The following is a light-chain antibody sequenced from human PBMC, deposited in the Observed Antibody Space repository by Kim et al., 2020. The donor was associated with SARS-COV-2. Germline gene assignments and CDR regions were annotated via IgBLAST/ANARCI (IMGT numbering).Light chain of an antibody. CDR3: HQYGTSPPIT. Sequence: PGERATLTCRARTSVGSNMLAGYQQKPGQAPRLRIMDAARRAADIPDRFSGSRSGTDFTFTIGGLEPEDFAVNYCHQYGTSPPITFGQGTRLEIK. V-gene: IGKV3-20*01. CDR1: TSVGSNM. J-gene: IGKJ5*01. CDR2: DAA.